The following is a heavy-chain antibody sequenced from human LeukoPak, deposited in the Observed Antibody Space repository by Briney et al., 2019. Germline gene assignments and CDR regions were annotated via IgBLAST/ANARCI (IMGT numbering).Heavy chain of an antibody. V-gene: IGHV2-70*11. J-gene: IGHJ4*02. Sequence: SGPTLMNPTQTLTLTCTFSGFSLSTSAMYVSWIRQPQGKAREWLARIDWDDDKYYSTSLKIRLTISNDTSKKQVVLTMTNMDPVDTATYYCARLPPGYRSGWSFFDYWGQGTLVTVPS. D-gene: IGHD6-19*01. CDR2: IDWDDDK. CDR3: ARLPPGYRSGWSFFDY. CDR1: GFSLSTSAMY.